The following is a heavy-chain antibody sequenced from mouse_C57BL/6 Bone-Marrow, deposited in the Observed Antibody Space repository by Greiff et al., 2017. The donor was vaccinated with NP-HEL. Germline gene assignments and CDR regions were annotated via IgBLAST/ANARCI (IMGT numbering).Heavy chain of an antibody. CDR1: GFSFNTYA. CDR3: VEDITTVPFAY. J-gene: IGHJ3*01. Sequence: GGGLVQPKGSLKLSCAASGFSFNTYAMNWVRQAPGKGLEWVARIRSKSNNYATYYADSVKDRFTISRDDSESMLYLQMNNLKTEDTAMYYCVEDITTVPFAYWGQGTLVTVSA. V-gene: IGHV10-1*01. CDR2: IRSKSNNYAT. D-gene: IGHD1-1*01.